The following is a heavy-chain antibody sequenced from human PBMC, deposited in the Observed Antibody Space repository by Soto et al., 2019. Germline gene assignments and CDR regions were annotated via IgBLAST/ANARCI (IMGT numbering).Heavy chain of an antibody. J-gene: IGHJ4*02. Sequence: GGSLRLSCAASGFTFSSYAMHWVRQAPGKGLEWVAVISYDGSNKYYADSVKGRFTISRDNSKNTLYLQMNSLRAEDTAVYYCAYLGYCISTSCPGPIDYRGQGTLVTVSS. CDR2: ISYDGSNK. CDR3: AYLGYCISTSCPGPIDY. V-gene: IGHV3-30-3*01. CDR1: GFTFSSYA. D-gene: IGHD2-2*01.